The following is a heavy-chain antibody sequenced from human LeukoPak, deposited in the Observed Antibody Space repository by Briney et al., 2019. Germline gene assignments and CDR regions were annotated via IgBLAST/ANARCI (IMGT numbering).Heavy chain of an antibody. J-gene: IGHJ4*02. D-gene: IGHD6-13*01. CDR2: IYYSGST. Sequence: PSETLSLTCTVSGGSISSSSYYWGWIRQPPGKGLEWIGSIYYSGSTYYNPSLKSRVTISVDTSKNQFSLKLSSVTAADTAVYYCARDQAGIAAGGRYFDYWGQGTLVTVSS. CDR1: GGSISSSSYY. CDR3: ARDQAGIAAGGRYFDY. V-gene: IGHV4-39*02.